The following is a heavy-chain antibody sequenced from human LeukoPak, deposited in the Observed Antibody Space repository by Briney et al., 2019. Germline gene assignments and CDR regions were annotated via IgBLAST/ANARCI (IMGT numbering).Heavy chain of an antibody. V-gene: IGHV4-38-2*02. CDR2: IYTSGST. Sequence: SETLSLTCSVSGYSISSGYYWGWIRQPPGKGLEWIGRIYTSGSTNYNPSLKSRVTISVDTSKHQFSLKMTSVTAADTAVYYCTREHFDPVRGVEFDPWGQGTLVTVSS. J-gene: IGHJ5*02. CDR3: TREHFDPVRGVEFDP. D-gene: IGHD3-10*01. CDR1: GYSISSGYY.